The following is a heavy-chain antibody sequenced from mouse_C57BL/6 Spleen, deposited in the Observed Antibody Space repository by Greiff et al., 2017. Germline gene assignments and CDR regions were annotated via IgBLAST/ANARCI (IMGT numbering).Heavy chain of an antibody. CDR3: AKAPLSDYDEGV. D-gene: IGHD2-4*01. V-gene: IGHV1-82*01. J-gene: IGHJ1*03. CDR2: IYPGDGDT. CDR1: GYAFSSSW. Sequence: QVQLQQSGPELVKPGASVKISCKASGYAFSSSWMNWVKQRPGKGLEWIGRIYPGDGDTNYNGKFKGKATLTADKSSSTAYMQLSSLTSEDSAVYFCAKAPLSDYDEGVWGTGTTVTVSS.